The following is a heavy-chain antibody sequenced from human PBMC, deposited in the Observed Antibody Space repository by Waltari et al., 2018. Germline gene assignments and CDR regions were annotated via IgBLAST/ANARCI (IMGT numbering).Heavy chain of an antibody. J-gene: IGHJ4*02. Sequence: QVQLVESGGGVVQPGRSLRLSCAASGFTFSSYGMHWVRQAPGKGLGWVAVIWYDGSNKYYADSVKGRFTIARDNSKNTLYLQMNSLRAEDTAVYYCARARSGGSLLGYWGQGTLVTVSS. CDR3: ARARSGGSLLGY. CDR1: GFTFSSYG. V-gene: IGHV3-33*01. D-gene: IGHD2-15*01. CDR2: IWYDGSNK.